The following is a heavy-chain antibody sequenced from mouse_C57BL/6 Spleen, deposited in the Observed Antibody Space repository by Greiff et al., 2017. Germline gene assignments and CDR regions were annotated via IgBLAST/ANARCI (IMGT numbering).Heavy chain of an antibody. CDR2: IYPGDGDT. J-gene: IGHJ2*01. V-gene: IGHV1-82*01. D-gene: IGHD2-3*01. Sequence: LVEPGASVKISCKASGYAFSSSWMNWVKQRPGKGLEWIGRIYPGDGDTNYNGKFKGKATLTADKSSSTAYMQLSSLTSEDSAVYFCAKGGMDTTGTWYFDYWGQGTTLTVSS. CDR3: AKGGMDTTGTWYFDY. CDR1: GYAFSSSW.